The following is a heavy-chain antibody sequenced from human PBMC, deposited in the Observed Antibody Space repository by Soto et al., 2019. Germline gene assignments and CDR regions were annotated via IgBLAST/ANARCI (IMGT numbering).Heavy chain of an antibody. CDR2: IYWDDDK. Sequence: QITLKESGPTLVKPTQTLTLTCTFSGFSLSTSGVGVGWIRQPPGKALEWLALIYWDDDKRYSPSLKSRLTITKDTSKRQVVLTMTNMDPVDTATYYCAHAYFYDSSGYYYTFDSCGQGTLVTVSS. CDR1: GFSLSTSGVG. J-gene: IGHJ4*02. CDR3: AHAYFYDSSGYYYTFDS. V-gene: IGHV2-5*02. D-gene: IGHD3-22*01.